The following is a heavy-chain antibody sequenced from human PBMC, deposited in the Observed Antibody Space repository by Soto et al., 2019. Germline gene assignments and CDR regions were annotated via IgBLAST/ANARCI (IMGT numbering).Heavy chain of an antibody. CDR3: AKFRDYGDYGHEYFQP. D-gene: IGHD4-17*01. J-gene: IGHJ1*01. V-gene: IGHV3-23*01. Sequence: GGSLRLSCAASGSSLSNYAMSWVRQAPGKGLEWVSSISGSGGNTYYADSVKGQFTISRDNSKNTLYLQINSLRVDDTAIYYCAKFRDYGDYGHEYFQPWGEGTLVSV. CDR2: ISGSGGNT. CDR1: GSSLSNYA.